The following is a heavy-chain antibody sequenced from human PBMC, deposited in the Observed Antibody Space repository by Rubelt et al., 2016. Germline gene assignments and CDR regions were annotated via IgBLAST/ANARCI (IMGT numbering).Heavy chain of an antibody. CDR2: ISAYNGNT. Sequence: QVQLVQSGAEVKKPGASVKVSCKASGYTFTSYGISWVRQAPGQGLEWMGWISAYNGNTNSAQKLQGRVTMTTETSTRTAYMELRGLRSDDTAVYYCARDLPPFRRYNWNFPLDYWGQGTLVTVSS. CDR1: GYTFTSYG. V-gene: IGHV1-18*01. D-gene: IGHD1-7*01. J-gene: IGHJ4*02. CDR3: ARDLPPFRRYNWNFPLDY.